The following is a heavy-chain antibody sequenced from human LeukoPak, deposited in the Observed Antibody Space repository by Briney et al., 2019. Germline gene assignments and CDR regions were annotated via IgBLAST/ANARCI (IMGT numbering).Heavy chain of an antibody. CDR3: ARVGEKAFHLWPEIDY. J-gene: IGHJ4*02. CDR2: ISSSSSYI. V-gene: IGHV3-21*01. CDR1: GFTFSSYS. Sequence: GGSLRLSCAASGFTFSSYSMNWARQAPGKGLEWVSSISSSSSYIYYADSVKGRFTISRDNAKKSLYLQMNSLRAEDTAVYYCARVGEKAFHLWPEIDYWGQGTLVTISS. D-gene: IGHD5-24*01.